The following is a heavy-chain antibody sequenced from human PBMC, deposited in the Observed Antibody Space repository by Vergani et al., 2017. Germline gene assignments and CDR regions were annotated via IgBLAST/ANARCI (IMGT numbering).Heavy chain of an antibody. CDR3: AKADYCSSTSCYKDLNFDY. J-gene: IGHJ4*02. Sequence: QVQLVESGGGVVQPGRSLRLSCAASGFTFSSYGMHWVRQAPGKGLEWVAVISYDGSNKYYADSVKGRFTISRDNSKNTRYLQMNSLRAEDTAVYYCAKADYCSSTSCYKDLNFDYWGQGTLVTVSS. CDR2: ISYDGSNK. CDR1: GFTFSSYG. V-gene: IGHV3-30*18. D-gene: IGHD2-2*02.